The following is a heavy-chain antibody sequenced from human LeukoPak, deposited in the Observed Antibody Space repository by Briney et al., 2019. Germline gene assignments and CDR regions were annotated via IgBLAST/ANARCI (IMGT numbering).Heavy chain of an antibody. J-gene: IGHJ6*02. CDR3: ASPSDFWSGYYTDYYYYGMDV. CDR1: GYTFTSYG. D-gene: IGHD3-3*01. Sequence: ASVKVSCKASGYTFTSYGISWVRQAPGQGLEWMGWISAYNGNTNYAQKLQGRVTMTTDTSTSTAYMELSSLRSEDTAVYYCASPSDFWSGYYTDYYYYGMDVWGQGTTVTVSS. V-gene: IGHV1-18*01. CDR2: ISAYNGNT.